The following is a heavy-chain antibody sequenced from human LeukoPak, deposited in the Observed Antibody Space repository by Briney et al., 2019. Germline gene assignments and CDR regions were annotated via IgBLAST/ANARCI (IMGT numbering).Heavy chain of an antibody. D-gene: IGHD6-13*01. CDR1: GYTFTGYY. CDR3: ARDNTYLTGYSSSWYRGNWFDP. J-gene: IGHJ5*02. Sequence: ASVKVSCKASGYTFTGYYMHWVRQAPGQGLEWMGWINPNSGGTNYAQKFQGWVTMTRDTSISTAYVELSRLRSDDTAVYYCARDNTYLTGYSSSWYRGNWFDPWGQGTLVTVSS. V-gene: IGHV1-2*04. CDR2: INPNSGGT.